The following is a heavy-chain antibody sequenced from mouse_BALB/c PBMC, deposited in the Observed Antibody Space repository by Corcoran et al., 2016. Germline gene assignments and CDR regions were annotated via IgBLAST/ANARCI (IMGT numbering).Heavy chain of an antibody. CDR3: ARSYYGSSWFAY. V-gene: IGHV1-18*01. CDR1: GYTFTEYT. J-gene: IGHJ3*01. CDR2: INPNNGGT. D-gene: IGHD1-1*01. Sequence: EVQLQQSGPALVKPGASVKLSCKTSGYTFTEYTMHWVKQSHGKSLEWIGGINPNNGGTSYNQKFKGKATLTVDKSSSTAYIELRSLTSEDSAVYYCARSYYGSSWFAYCGQGTLVTVSA.